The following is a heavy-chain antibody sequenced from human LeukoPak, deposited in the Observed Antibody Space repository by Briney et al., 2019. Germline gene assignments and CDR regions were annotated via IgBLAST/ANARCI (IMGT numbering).Heavy chain of an antibody. Sequence: GGSLRLSCAASGFTFTSYGMNWVRQAPGKGLEWVSAISGSGGSTYYADSVKGRFTISRDNSKNTLYLQMNSLRAEDTAVYYCAKGKLLVSWVDYWGQGTLVTVSS. J-gene: IGHJ4*02. V-gene: IGHV3-23*01. CDR2: ISGSGGST. CDR1: GFTFTSYG. CDR3: AKGKLLVSWVDY. D-gene: IGHD6-6*01.